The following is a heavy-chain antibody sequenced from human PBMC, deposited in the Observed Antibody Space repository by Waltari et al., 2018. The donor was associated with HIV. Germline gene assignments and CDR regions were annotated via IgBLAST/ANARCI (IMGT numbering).Heavy chain of an antibody. J-gene: IGHJ5*02. V-gene: IGHV3-9*01. CDR1: GFTFDNYA. Sequence: EVQLVESGGGLVQPGRSLRLSCAASGFTFDNYAMYWVRQAPGKGLEWVSGISWNSGSIGYADSVKGRFTISRDNAKNSLYLQMNSLRAEDTALYYCAKDGQFAAPWGQGTLVTVSS. CDR2: ISWNSGSI. CDR3: AKDGQFAAP.